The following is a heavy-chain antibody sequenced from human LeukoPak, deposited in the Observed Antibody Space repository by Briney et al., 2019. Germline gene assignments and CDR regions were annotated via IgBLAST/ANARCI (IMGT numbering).Heavy chain of an antibody. CDR1: GFTFSDYY. D-gene: IGHD2-15*01. CDR3: ARDMGHGSGGSCYDY. Sequence: GGSLRLSCAASGFTFSDYYMSWIRQALGKGLEWVSYISSSSSYTNYADSVRGRFTISRDNAKNSLYLQMNSLRAEDTAVYYCARDMGHGSGGSCYDYWGQGTLVTVSS. V-gene: IGHV3-11*06. J-gene: IGHJ4*02. CDR2: ISSSSSYT.